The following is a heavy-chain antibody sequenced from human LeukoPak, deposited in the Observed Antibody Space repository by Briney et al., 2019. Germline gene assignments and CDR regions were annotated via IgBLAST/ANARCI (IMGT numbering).Heavy chain of an antibody. Sequence: SGKVSCKASGGTFSSYAISWVRQAPGQGLEWMGVIIPIFGTANYAQKFQGRVTITADESTSKAYMELSSLRSEDTAVYYCARGLYSSSSIDYWGQGTLVTVSS. D-gene: IGHD6-6*01. CDR2: IIPIFGTA. CDR1: GGTFSSYA. V-gene: IGHV1-69*13. J-gene: IGHJ4*02. CDR3: ARGLYSSSSIDY.